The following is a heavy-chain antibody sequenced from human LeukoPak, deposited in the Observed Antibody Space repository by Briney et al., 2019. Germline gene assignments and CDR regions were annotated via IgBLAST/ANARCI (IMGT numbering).Heavy chain of an antibody. CDR3: ARGAVGALEEELDY. CDR1: GFTFSSYA. Sequence: GGSLRLSCAASGFTFSSYAMHWVRQAPGKGLEWVAVISYDGSNKYYADSGKGRFTISRDNAKNTLYLQMNSLRAEDTAVYYCARGAVGALEEELDYWGQGTLVTVSS. D-gene: IGHD1-1*01. CDR2: ISYDGSNK. J-gene: IGHJ4*02. V-gene: IGHV3-30*04.